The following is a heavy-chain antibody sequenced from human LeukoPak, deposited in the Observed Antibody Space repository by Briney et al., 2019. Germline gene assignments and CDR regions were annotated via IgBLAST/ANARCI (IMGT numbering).Heavy chain of an antibody. CDR1: EFSVGSNY. J-gene: IGHJ4*02. CDR2: IYSGGST. V-gene: IGHV3-66*01. CDR3: ARDPTALATVDY. Sequence: GGSLRLSCAASEFSVGSNYMTWVRQAPGKGLEWVSLIYSGGSTYYADSVKGRFTISRDNSKNTLYLQMNSLRAEDTAVYYCARDPTALATVDYWGQGTLVTVSS. D-gene: IGHD5-18*01.